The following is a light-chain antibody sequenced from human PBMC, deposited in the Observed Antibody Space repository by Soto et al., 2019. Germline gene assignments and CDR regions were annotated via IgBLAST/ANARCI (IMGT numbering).Light chain of an antibody. Sequence: QSVLTQPPSVSGAPGQRVTISCTGSSSNIGAGYDVHWYQQLPGTAPKRLIHGNSNRPSGVPDRFSGSKSGTSASLAITGLQAEDEADYYCQSYDSSLSGFYVFGTGTKVTVL. V-gene: IGLV1-40*01. CDR2: GNS. CDR3: QSYDSSLSGFYV. J-gene: IGLJ1*01. CDR1: SSNIGAGYD.